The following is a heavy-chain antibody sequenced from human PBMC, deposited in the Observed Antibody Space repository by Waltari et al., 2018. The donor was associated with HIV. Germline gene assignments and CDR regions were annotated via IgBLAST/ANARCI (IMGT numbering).Heavy chain of an antibody. CDR1: GGAISSGSSY. CDR2: IYTSGST. V-gene: IGHV4-61*02. CDR3: ARGIAGTSFAP. Sequence: QVQLQESGPGLVKPSQTLSLTCTVSGGAISSGSSYWTWIRQPAGKGLEWIGRIYTSGSTNYNPSLKSRVTISVDTSKNQFSLKLSSVTAADTAVYYCARGIAGTSFAPWGQGTLVTVSS. D-gene: IGHD1-7*01. J-gene: IGHJ5*02.